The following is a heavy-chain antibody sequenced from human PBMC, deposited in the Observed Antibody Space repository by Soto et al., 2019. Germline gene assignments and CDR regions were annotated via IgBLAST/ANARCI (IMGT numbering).Heavy chain of an antibody. J-gene: IGHJ5*02. Sequence: GGSLRLSCSASGFTFSSYAMHWVRQAPGKGLEYVSAISSNGGSTYYADSVKGRFTISRDNSKNTLYLQMSSLRAEDTAVYYCVKDRGDSSGWYNWFDPWGQGTLVTVSS. CDR2: ISSNGGST. CDR3: VKDRGDSSGWYNWFDP. D-gene: IGHD6-19*01. CDR1: GFTFSSYA. V-gene: IGHV3-64D*08.